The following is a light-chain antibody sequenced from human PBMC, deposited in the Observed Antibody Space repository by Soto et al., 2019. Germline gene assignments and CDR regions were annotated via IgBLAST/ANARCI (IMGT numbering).Light chain of an antibody. V-gene: IGKV3-20*01. CDR2: GAS. Sequence: EIVLTQSPGTLSLSPGERATLSCRASQSVSSSYLAWYQQKPGQAPRLLIYGASSRATGIPDRFSGSGSGTDFTLTISRLEPEDFAVYYCQQYGSSQTFGGGTKVALK. J-gene: IGKJ4*01. CDR3: QQYGSSQT. CDR1: QSVSSSY.